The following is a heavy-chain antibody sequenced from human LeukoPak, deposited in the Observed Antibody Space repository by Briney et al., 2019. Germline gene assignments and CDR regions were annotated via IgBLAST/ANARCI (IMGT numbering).Heavy chain of an antibody. CDR3: ARGIVGATTNYFDY. Sequence: SETLSLTCAVYGGSFSGYYWSWIRQPPGKGLEWIGEINHSGSTNYNPSLKSRVTISVDTSKNQFSLKLSSVTAADTAVCYCARGIVGATTNYFDYWGQGTLVTVSS. V-gene: IGHV4-34*01. CDR2: INHSGST. D-gene: IGHD1-26*01. J-gene: IGHJ4*02. CDR1: GGSFSGYY.